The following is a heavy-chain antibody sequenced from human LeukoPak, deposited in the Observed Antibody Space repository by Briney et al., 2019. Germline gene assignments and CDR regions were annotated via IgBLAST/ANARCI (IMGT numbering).Heavy chain of an antibody. J-gene: IGHJ5*02. D-gene: IGHD5-24*01. Sequence: SETLSLTCTVSGGSISSYYWSWIRQPPGKGLEWIGYIYYSGSTNYNPSLKSRVTISVDTSKNQFSLELSSVTAADTALYYCARTENYIPEDCFDPWGQGTLVTVSS. CDR2: IYYSGST. CDR1: GGSISSYY. CDR3: ARTENYIPEDCFDP. V-gene: IGHV4-59*08.